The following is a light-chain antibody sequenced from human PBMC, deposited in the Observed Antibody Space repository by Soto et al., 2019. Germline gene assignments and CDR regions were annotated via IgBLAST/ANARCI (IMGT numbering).Light chain of an antibody. CDR1: QSVSSSY. J-gene: IGKJ3*01. Sequence: ESVLTQSPGTLSMSPGERATLSCRASQSVSSSYSAWYQQKPGQAPRLLIYGASRRATGIPDRFSGSGSGTNFTLSISKIEHEDFAVYYCQQYASSPFTFGPGTKVDIK. CDR2: GAS. V-gene: IGKV3-20*01. CDR3: QQYASSPFT.